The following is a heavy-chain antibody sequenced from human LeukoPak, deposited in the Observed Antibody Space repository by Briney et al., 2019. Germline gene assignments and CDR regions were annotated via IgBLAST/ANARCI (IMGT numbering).Heavy chain of an antibody. CDR1: GYSFTSYG. V-gene: IGHV1-18*01. J-gene: IGHJ2*01. CDR3: ARDGGVDSSWNWYFDL. Sequence: ASVKVSCKASGYSFTSYGISWVRQAPGQGLEWMGWISAYNGNTKHAQKLQGKVTMTTDTSTSTGYIELRSLRSDDTAVYYCARDGGVDSSWNWYFDLWGRGTLVTVSS. CDR2: ISAYNGNT. D-gene: IGHD6-13*01.